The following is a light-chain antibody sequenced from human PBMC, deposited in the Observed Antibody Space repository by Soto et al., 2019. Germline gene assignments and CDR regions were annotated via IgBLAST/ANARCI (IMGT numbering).Light chain of an antibody. CDR1: TSNIGAPYD. J-gene: IGLJ1*01. CDR2: GDN. CDR3: QSYDISLHNYV. Sequence: QSFLTQPPSVSGAPGQRVSISCTGSTSNIGAPYDVHWYQHLPGTAPKLLIYGDNNRPSGVPDRFSGSKSGTSASLAITRLQAEDEADYYCQSYDISLHNYVFGTGTKVTV. V-gene: IGLV1-40*01.